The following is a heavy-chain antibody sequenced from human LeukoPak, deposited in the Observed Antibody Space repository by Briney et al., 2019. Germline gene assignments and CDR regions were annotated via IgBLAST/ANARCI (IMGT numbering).Heavy chain of an antibody. V-gene: IGHV3-64*01. D-gene: IGHD2-15*01. CDR3: ARDGYCSGGSCYSAQQAFDI. J-gene: IGHJ3*02. CDR1: GFTFSSYA. CDR2: ISSNGGST. Sequence: GGSLRLSCAASGFTFSSYAMHWVRQAPGKGLEYVSAISSNGGSTYYANSVKSRFTISRDNSKNTLYLQMNSLRAEDTAVYYCARDGYCSGGSCYSAQQAFDIWGQGTMVTVSS.